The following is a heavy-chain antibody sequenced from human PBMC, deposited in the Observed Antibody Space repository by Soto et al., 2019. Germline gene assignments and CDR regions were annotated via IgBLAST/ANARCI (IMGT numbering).Heavy chain of an antibody. D-gene: IGHD2-15*01. CDR3: AKVRAYCSGGSDFCAAFHV. CDR2: ITGGGGTT. V-gene: IGHV3-23*01. Sequence: PGGSLRLSCAASGFTFNTFAMTWVRQAPGKGLEWVSLITGGGGTTSYADSVKGRFSVSRDNSKNTLYLQMSSLRAEDTAVYYCAKVRAYCSGGSDFCAAFHVWGQGTMVTVSS. J-gene: IGHJ3*01. CDR1: GFTFNTFA.